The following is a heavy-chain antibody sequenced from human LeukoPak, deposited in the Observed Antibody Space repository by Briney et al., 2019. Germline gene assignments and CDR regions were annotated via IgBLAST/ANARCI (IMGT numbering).Heavy chain of an antibody. CDR2: IKQDGSEK. CDR3: MMSLTAHYYYGMDV. Sequence: GGSLRHSCAASGFTLSTYWMSRVRQAPGKGLEWVANIKQDGSEKYYVDSVKGRFTISRDNAKNSLFLQMNSLRADDTAVYHCMMSLTAHYYYGMDVWGQGTTVTVSS. V-gene: IGHV3-7*02. CDR1: GFTLSTYW. D-gene: IGHD2-21*02. J-gene: IGHJ6*02.